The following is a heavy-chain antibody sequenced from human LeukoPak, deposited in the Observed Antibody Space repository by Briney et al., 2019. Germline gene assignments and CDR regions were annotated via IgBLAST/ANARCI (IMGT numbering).Heavy chain of an antibody. CDR1: GFTFSSYW. D-gene: IGHD3-3*01. CDR3: ARDSRSSYDFWSGYYPDAFDI. J-gene: IGHJ3*02. V-gene: IGHV3-7*01. Sequence: PGGSLRLSCAASGFTFSSYWMSWVRQAPGKGLEWVANINQDGSEKYYVDSMKGRFTISRDNAKNSLYLQMNILRAEDTAVYYCARDSRSSYDFWSGYYPDAFDIWGQGTMVTVSS. CDR2: INQDGSEK.